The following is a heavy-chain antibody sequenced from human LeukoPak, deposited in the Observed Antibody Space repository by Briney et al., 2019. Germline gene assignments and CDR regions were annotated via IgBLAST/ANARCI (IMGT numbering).Heavy chain of an antibody. J-gene: IGHJ4*02. Sequence: GGSLRLSCAASGFTFSTYGMQWVRQAPGKGLEWVAAIWYDGSEKYYADSVKGRFTISRDNSKNTLYVQMSSLRAEDTAVYYCARDVSSGYLGFDYWGQGTLVTVSS. CDR2: IWYDGSEK. CDR3: ARDVSSGYLGFDY. D-gene: IGHD3-22*01. V-gene: IGHV3-33*01. CDR1: GFTFSTYG.